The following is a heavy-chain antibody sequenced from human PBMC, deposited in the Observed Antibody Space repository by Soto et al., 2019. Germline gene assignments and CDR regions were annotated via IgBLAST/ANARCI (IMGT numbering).Heavy chain of an antibody. Sequence: SGKVSCKASGFTFTSSAVQWVRQARGKRLEWIGWIVVGSGNTNYAQKFQARVTITRDMSTSTAYMELSSLRSEDTAVYYCASTNYYDSSGPSPDHIWGQGTMVTVSS. CDR1: GFTFTSSA. CDR3: ASTNYYDSSGPSPDHI. J-gene: IGHJ3*02. V-gene: IGHV1-58*01. D-gene: IGHD3-22*01. CDR2: IVVGSGNT.